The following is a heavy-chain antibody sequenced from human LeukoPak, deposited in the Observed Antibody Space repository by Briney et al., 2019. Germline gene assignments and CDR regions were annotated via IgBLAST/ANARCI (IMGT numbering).Heavy chain of an antibody. Sequence: ASVKVSCKASGYTFADYYMHWVRQAPGQGLEWMGWINPNSGGTNYAQKFQGRVTMTRDTSISTAYMELSSLRSDDTAMYYCARSYSGFGYALHDYWGQGTLVTVSS. D-gene: IGHD1-26*01. CDR3: ARSYSGFGYALHDY. CDR2: INPNSGGT. V-gene: IGHV1-2*02. CDR1: GYTFADYY. J-gene: IGHJ4*02.